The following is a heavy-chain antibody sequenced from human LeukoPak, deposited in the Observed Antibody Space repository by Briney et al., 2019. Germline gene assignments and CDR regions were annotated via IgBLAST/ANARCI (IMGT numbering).Heavy chain of an antibody. Sequence: SETLSLTCTVSGGSIGSYYWSWIRQPPGKGLEWIGYIYYSGSTNYNPSLKSRVTISVDTSKNQFSLKLSSVTAADTAVYYCARHGIQLWFPFDYWGQGTLVTVSS. CDR3: ARHGIQLWFPFDY. CDR1: GGSIGSYY. V-gene: IGHV4-59*08. D-gene: IGHD5-18*01. J-gene: IGHJ4*02. CDR2: IYYSGST.